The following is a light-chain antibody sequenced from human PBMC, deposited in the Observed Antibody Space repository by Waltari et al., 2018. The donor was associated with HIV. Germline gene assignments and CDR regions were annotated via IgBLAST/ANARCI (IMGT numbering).Light chain of an antibody. V-gene: IGLV3-21*04. CDR3: QVWDRSSAQVI. Sequence: SYELTQPHSVSVAPGQTAMITWGGNNIESKSVQWYQQKPGQAPVLVSDFDLDRPSGMPERFSGSVSGNTATLTISRVDAGDEADYYCQVWDRSSAQVIFGGGTKLAVL. CDR2: FDL. CDR1: NIESKS. J-gene: IGLJ2*01.